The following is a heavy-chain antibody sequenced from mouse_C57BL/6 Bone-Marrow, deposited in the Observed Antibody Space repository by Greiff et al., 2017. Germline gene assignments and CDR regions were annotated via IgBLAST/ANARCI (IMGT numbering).Heavy chain of an antibody. D-gene: IGHD1-1*01. CDR2: ISDGGSYT. Sequence: DVMLVESGGGLVKPGGSLKLSCAASGFTFSSYALSWVRQTPEKRLEWVATISDGGSYTYYPDNVKGRFTISRDNAKNNLYLQMSHLKSEDTAMYYCAIITTVVATDYAMDYWGQGTSVTVSS. V-gene: IGHV5-4*03. CDR1: GFTFSSYA. J-gene: IGHJ4*01. CDR3: AIITTVVATDYAMDY.